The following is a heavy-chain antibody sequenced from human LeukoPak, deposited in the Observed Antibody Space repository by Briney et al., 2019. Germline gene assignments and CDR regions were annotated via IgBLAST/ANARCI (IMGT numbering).Heavy chain of an antibody. Sequence: GAAVKVSCKASGYTFTSYYMHWVRQAPAQGLEWMGIINHSGGSTSYAQKFHGRVTMTSDMSTSTDYRELTSLRSEDTAVYYCATLGDIDDYWGQGTLVTVSS. CDR2: INHSGGST. D-gene: IGHD5-12*01. CDR3: ATLGDIDDY. CDR1: GYTFTSYY. V-gene: IGHV1-46*01. J-gene: IGHJ4*02.